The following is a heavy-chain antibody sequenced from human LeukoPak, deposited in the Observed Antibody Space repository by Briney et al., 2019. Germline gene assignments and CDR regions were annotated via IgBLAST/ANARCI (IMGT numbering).Heavy chain of an antibody. CDR3: AGEVIAVAESDAFDI. V-gene: IGHV4-31*03. CDR2: ISYSGSA. D-gene: IGHD6-19*01. J-gene: IGHJ3*02. Sequence: SETLSLTCTVSGGSITSGNYFWSWIRQHPGKGLEWIGYISYSGSAYYNPSLKSRVTISVDTSKNQFSLKLSSVTAADTAVYYCAGEVIAVAESDAFDIWGQGTMVTVSS. CDR1: GGSITSGNYF.